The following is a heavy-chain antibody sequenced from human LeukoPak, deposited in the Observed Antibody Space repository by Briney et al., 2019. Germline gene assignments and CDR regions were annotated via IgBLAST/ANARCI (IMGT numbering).Heavy chain of an antibody. CDR2: IQQHGSET. D-gene: IGHD2-2*01. Sequence: GGSLRLSCEGSGFTFSNYWMSWVRQAPGKGLEWVANIQQHGSETYYGDSVKGRFTISRDNAKNSLYLQMNSVRAEDTAVYYCATYSSSNGREFQYWGQGTLVTVSS. V-gene: IGHV3-7*01. CDR3: ATYSSSNGREFQY. J-gene: IGHJ1*01. CDR1: GFTFSNYW.